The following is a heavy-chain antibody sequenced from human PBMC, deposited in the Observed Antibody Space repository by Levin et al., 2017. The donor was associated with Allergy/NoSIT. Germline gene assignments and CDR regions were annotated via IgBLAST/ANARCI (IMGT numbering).Heavy chain of an antibody. D-gene: IGHD2-2*01. CDR2: IYYSGST. CDR1: GGSISSSSYY. Sequence: ESLKISCTVSGGSISSSSYYWGWIRQPPGKGLEWIGSIYYSGSTYYNPSLKSRVTISVDTSKNQFSLKLSSVTAADTAVYYCARHEDIVVVPAAEFDYWGQGTLVTVSS. J-gene: IGHJ4*02. CDR3: ARHEDIVVVPAAEFDY. V-gene: IGHV4-39*01.